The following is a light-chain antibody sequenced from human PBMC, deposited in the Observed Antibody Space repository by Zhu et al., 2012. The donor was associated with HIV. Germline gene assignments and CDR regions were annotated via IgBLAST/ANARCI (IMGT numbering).Light chain of an antibody. CDR2: GIS. CDR3: LQDKDYPYT. CDR1: QGVRNE. Sequence: AIQMTQSPSSLSASVGDRVTITCRASQGVRNELGWYQQKPGKAPKLLIYGISSLENGVPSRFSGSGSGTDFTLTIGSLQAEDSATYYCLQDKDYPYTFGQGTKLEIK. V-gene: IGKV1-6*01. J-gene: IGKJ2*01.